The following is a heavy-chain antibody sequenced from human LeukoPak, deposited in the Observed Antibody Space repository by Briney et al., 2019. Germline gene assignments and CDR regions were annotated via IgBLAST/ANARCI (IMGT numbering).Heavy chain of an antibody. CDR2: IYYSGST. CDR1: GGSISGYY. J-gene: IGHJ4*02. V-gene: IGHV4-59*01. Sequence: SETLSLTCTVSGGSISGYYWSWIRQPPGKGLEWIGYIYYSGSTNYNPSLKSRVTILLDTSKNQFSLKLSSVTAADTAVYYCAREGGPYRPLDYSGQGTLVSVST. CDR3: AREGGPYRPLDY.